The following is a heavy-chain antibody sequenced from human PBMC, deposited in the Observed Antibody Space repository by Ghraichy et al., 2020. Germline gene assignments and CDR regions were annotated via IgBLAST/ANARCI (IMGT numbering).Heavy chain of an antibody. CDR3: ARSLSYSSSSYSDY. D-gene: IGHD6-6*01. V-gene: IGHV4-59*01. Sequence: SETLSLTCTVSGGSISSYYWSWIRQPPGKGLEWIGYIYYSGSTNYNPSLKSRVTISVDTSKNQFSLKLSSVTAADTAVYYCARSLSYSSSSYSDYWGQGTLVTVS. CDR2: IYYSGST. J-gene: IGHJ4*02. CDR1: GGSISSYY.